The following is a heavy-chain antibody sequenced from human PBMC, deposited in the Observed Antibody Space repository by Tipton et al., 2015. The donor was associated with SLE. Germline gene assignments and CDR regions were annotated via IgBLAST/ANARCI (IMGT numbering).Heavy chain of an antibody. CDR1: GGSISSSSYY. D-gene: IGHD2-2*01. J-gene: IGHJ4*02. V-gene: IGHV4-39*01. Sequence: TLSLTCTVSGGSISSSSYYWGWIRQPPGKGLEWIGSIYYSGSTYYNPSLKSRVTISVDTSKNQFSLKLTSVTAADTAVYYCVSRGYCRSTSCYGNWGQGTLVTVSS. CDR2: IYYSGST. CDR3: VSRGYCRSTSCYGN.